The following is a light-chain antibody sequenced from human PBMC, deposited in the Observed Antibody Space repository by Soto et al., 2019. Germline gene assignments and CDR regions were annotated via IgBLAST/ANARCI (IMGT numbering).Light chain of an antibody. J-gene: IGKJ2*01. CDR1: QSVSNSY. CDR3: QQYAGSLPYT. CDR2: GAS. V-gene: IGKV3-20*01. Sequence: EIVLTQSPGTLSLSPGERATLSCRASQSVSNSYLAWYQQKPGQAPRLLIYGASSRATGIPDRFSGSGSGIDFTLTISRLEPEDFAVYYCQQYAGSLPYTFGQGTKLEIK.